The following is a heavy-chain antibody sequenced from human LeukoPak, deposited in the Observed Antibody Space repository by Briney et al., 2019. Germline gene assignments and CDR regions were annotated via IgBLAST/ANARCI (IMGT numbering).Heavy chain of an antibody. CDR3: AKRDQ. D-gene: IGHD2-2*01. J-gene: IGHJ4*02. CDR2: ISGNGASI. CDR1: GFTFANYA. V-gene: IGHV3-9*01. Sequence: GGSLRLSCAASGFTFANYAMYWVRQAPGKDLEWVSGISGNGASIFYADSVKGRFTISRDNSKNSLYLQMNSLRPEDTALYYCAKRDQWGQGTLVSVSS.